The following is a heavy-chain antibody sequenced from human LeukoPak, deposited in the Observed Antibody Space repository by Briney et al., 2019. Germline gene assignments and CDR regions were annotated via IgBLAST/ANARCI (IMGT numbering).Heavy chain of an antibody. D-gene: IGHD2-2*01. CDR2: IYYSGST. Sequence: SETLSLTCTVSGGSISNSDYFWDWIRQPPGKGLEWIATIYYSGSTYYDPSLKSRVTKSVDTSKNQFSLKLKSVTAADTGVYYCARRRGLSAAMDYWGQGTLFTVSS. CDR3: ARRRGLSAAMDY. CDR1: GGSISNSDYF. V-gene: IGHV4-39*01. J-gene: IGHJ4*02.